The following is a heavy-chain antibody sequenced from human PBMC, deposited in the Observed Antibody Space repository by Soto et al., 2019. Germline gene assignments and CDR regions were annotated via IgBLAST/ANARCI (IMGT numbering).Heavy chain of an antibody. V-gene: IGHV5-10-1*01. CDR1: GYSFTSYW. CDR2: IDPSDSYT. CDR3: ARHIGLRIQPWLGGPYYGMDV. Sequence: GESLKISCTGSGYSFTSYWISWVRQMPGKGLAWMGRIDPSDSYTNYSPSFQGHVTISAAKSISTAYLQWSSLKASDTAMYYCARHIGLRIQPWLGGPYYGMDVWGQGTTVTVSS. D-gene: IGHD5-18*01. J-gene: IGHJ6*02.